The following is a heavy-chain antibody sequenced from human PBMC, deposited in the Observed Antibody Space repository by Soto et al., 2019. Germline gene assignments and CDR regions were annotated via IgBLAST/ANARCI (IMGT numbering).Heavy chain of an antibody. D-gene: IGHD5-12*01. CDR1: GFTFSRYS. V-gene: IGHV3-48*02. CDR3: ARYSGYVE. Sequence: EVQLVESGGGLVQPGGSLRLSCAASGFTFSRYSMNVVRQASGDGLEGGSYISSSSSTIYYTNSVKGRFTISRDNAKNSLYLQMNSLRDEDTAVYYCARYSGYVEGGQGTLVTVSS. CDR2: ISSSSSTI. J-gene: IGHJ4*02.